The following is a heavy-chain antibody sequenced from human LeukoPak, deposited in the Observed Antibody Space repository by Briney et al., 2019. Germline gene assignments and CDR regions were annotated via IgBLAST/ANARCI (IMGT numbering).Heavy chain of an antibody. V-gene: IGHV3-23*01. CDR2: ITGNGANT. J-gene: IGHJ5*02. CDR1: GFTFSSYG. CDR3: ARDRSGSYPNWFDP. D-gene: IGHD3-10*01. Sequence: GGPLRLSCAASGFTFSSYGMSWVRQAPGKGLEWVSAITGNGANTFYADSVKGRFTISRDNSKNTMYLQMNSLRAEDTALYCCARDRSGSYPNWFDPWGQGTLVTVSS.